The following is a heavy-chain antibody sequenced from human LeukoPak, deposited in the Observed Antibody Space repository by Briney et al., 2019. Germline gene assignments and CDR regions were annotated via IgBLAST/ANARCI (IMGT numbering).Heavy chain of an antibody. CDR3: ARLVRGVGGLDV. V-gene: IGHV3-7*01. CDR1: GFTFSSYW. CDR2: IKQDGSEI. Sequence: SGGSLRLSCEVSGFTFSSYWMSWVRQAPGKGLEWVANIKQDGSEIYYVDSVKGRLTISRDNAKNSLYLQMNSLRAEDTAVYYCARLVRGVGGLDVWGQGTTLTVSS. J-gene: IGHJ6*02. D-gene: IGHD3-10*01.